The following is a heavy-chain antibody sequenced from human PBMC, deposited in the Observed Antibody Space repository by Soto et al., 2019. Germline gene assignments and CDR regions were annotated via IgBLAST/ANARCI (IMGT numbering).Heavy chain of an antibody. J-gene: IGHJ4*02. CDR1: GGSISSGDYY. CDR3: ARDPVLAFVAAYYFDY. CDR2: IYYSGST. Sequence: PSVTLSLTCTVSGGSISSGDYYWSWIRQPPGKGLEWIGYIYYSGSTYYNPSLKSRVTISVDTSKNQFSLRAEDTAVYYCARDPVLAFVAAYYFDYWGQGTLVTVSS. V-gene: IGHV4-30-4*02. D-gene: IGHD6-19*01.